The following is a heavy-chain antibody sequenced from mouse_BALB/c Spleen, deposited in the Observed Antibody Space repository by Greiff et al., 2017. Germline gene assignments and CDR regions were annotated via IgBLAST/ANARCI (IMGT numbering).Heavy chain of an antibody. CDR2: IWAGGST. CDR1: GFSLTSYG. D-gene: IGHD2-2*01. V-gene: IGHV2-9*02. Sequence: VMLVESGPGLVAPSQSLSITCTVSGFSLTSYGVHWVRQPPGKGLEWLGVIWAGGSTNYNSALMSRLSISKDNSKSQVFFKMNSLQANDTAIYYCARNGYDGIDYWGQGTTLTVSS. J-gene: IGHJ2*01. CDR3: ARNGYDGIDY.